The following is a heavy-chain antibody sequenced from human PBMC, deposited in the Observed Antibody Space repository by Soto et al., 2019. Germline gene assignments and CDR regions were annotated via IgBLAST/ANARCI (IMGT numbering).Heavy chain of an antibody. Sequence: ASVKVSCKASGGTFSSYAISLVRQAPGQGLEWMGGIIPIFGTANYAQKFQGRVTITADESTSTAYMELSSLRSEDTAVYYCARGNLRASYYYYGMDVWGQGTTVTVSS. CDR2: IIPIFGTA. CDR1: GGTFSSYA. D-gene: IGHD4-4*01. V-gene: IGHV1-69*13. J-gene: IGHJ6*02. CDR3: ARGNLRASYYYYGMDV.